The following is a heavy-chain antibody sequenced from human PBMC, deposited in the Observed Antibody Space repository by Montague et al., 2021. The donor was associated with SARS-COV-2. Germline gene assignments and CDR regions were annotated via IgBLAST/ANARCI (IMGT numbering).Heavy chain of an antibody. Sequence: CAISGDSVSSHVAAWNWIRQSPSRGLEWLGRTYYRSTWYNDYVVSVTGRITINPDTSKNQFSLQLNSVTPEDTAVYYCARQLGTTWYALDVWGQGTTVTVSS. V-gene: IGHV6-1*01. CDR2: TYYRSTWYN. J-gene: IGHJ6*02. CDR3: ARQLGTTWYALDV. CDR1: GDSVSSHVAA. D-gene: IGHD6-6*01.